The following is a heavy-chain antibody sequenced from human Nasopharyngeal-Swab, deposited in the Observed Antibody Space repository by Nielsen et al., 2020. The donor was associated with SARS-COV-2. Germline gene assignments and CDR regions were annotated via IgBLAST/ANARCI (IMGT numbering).Heavy chain of an antibody. V-gene: IGHV5-51*01. CDR2: IYPGASDT. Sequence: GESLKIPCQGSGYSFTRYWIAWVRQMPGKGLEWMGIIYPGASDTRYSPSFQGQVTISADKSINTAYLQWSSLKASDTAMYYCAWKSSGWYGSYDYWGQGTLVTVSS. J-gene: IGHJ4*02. CDR3: AWKSSGWYGSYDY. D-gene: IGHD6-19*01. CDR1: GYSFTRYW.